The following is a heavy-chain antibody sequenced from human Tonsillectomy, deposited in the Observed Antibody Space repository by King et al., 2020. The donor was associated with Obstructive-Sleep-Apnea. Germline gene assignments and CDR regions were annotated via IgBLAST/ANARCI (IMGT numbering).Heavy chain of an antibody. CDR2: NSGSGGST. V-gene: IGHV3-23*04. CDR3: AKGFFGYYGSGSYYSCEY. CDR1: GFTFSSYA. Sequence: VQLVESGGGLVQPGGSLRLSCAASGFTFSSYAMSWVRQAPGKGLEWVSVNSGSGGSTNYADSVKGRFTISRDNSKNTLFLQMNSLRAGDTAVYYCAKGFFGYYGSGSYYSCEYWGQGTLGTVSS. J-gene: IGHJ4*02. D-gene: IGHD3-10*01.